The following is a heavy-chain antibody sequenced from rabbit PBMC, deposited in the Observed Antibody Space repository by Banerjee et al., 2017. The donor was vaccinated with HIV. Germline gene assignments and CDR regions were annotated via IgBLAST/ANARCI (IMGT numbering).Heavy chain of an antibody. CDR1: GFSFSSGHD. J-gene: IGHJ4*01. D-gene: IGHD4-1*01. Sequence: QEQLVESGGDLVQPEGSLTLTCTASGFSFSSGHDISWVRQAPGKGLEWIGYINAGSSGRTYYASWAKGRFTISKTSSTTVTLQMTSLTAADTATYFCARDLAGVIGWNFGLWGPGTLVTVS. CDR3: ARDLAGVIGWNFGL. CDR2: INAGSSGRT. V-gene: IGHV1S45*01.